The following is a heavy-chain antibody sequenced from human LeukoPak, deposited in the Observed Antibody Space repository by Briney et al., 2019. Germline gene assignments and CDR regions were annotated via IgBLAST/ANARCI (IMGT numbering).Heavy chain of an antibody. V-gene: IGHV1-2*02. CDR2: INPNSGGT. J-gene: IGHJ4*02. CDR3: ARDRSGFYGSGSHPKNNFDY. Sequence: ASVKVSCKASGYTFTGYYMHWVRQAPGQGLEWMGWINPNSGGTNYAQKFQGRVTMTRDTSISTAYMELSRLRSGDTAVYYCARDRSGFYGSGSHPKNNFDYWGQGTLVTVSS. D-gene: IGHD3-10*01. CDR1: GYTFTGYY.